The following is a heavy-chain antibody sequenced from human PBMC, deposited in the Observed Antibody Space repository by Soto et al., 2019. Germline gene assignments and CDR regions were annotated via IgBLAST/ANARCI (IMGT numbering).Heavy chain of an antibody. CDR1: GFTFSSYG. V-gene: IGHV3-30*18. D-gene: IGHD3-3*01. J-gene: IGHJ6*02. CDR3: AKGSSGDFWSGSYYYYGMDV. CDR2: ISYDGSNK. Sequence: GGSLRLSCAASGFTFSSYGMHWVRQAPGKGLEWVAVISYDGSNKYYADSVKGRFTISRDNSKNTLYLQMNSLRAEDTAVYYCAKGSSGDFWSGSYYYYGMDVWGQGTTVTVSS.